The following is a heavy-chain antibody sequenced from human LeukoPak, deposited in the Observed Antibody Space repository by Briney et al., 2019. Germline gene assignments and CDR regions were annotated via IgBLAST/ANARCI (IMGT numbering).Heavy chain of an antibody. D-gene: IGHD5-12*01. V-gene: IGHV3-7*01. J-gene: IGHJ4*02. CDR2: IKQDGSEI. CDR3: ARERGHSGYDLYDY. Sequence: GGSLRLSCAASGFTFSNYWMGWVRQAPGKGLKWVANIKQDGSEIYYVDSVKGRFTIFRDTAKDSLYLQMNSLRAEDTAVYYCARERGHSGYDLYDYWGQGTLDSVSS. CDR1: GFTFSNYW.